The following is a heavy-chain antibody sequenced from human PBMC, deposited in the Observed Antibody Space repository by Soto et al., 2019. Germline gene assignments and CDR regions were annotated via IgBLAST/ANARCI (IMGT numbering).Heavy chain of an antibody. Sequence: VKVSCKASGYTFISNYVYWVRQAPGQGLEWMRIINPRGASTNYAQKLQGRVTMTTDTSTSTAYMELRSLRSDDTAVYYCARVIAAPSLGYFDYWGQGTLVTVSS. CDR1: GYTFISNY. J-gene: IGHJ4*02. V-gene: IGHV1-46*01. CDR3: ARVIAAPSLGYFDY. CDR2: INPRGAST. D-gene: IGHD6-6*01.